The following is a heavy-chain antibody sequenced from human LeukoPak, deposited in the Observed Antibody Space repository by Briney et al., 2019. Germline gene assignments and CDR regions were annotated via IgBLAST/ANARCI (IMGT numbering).Heavy chain of an antibody. CDR1: GYTFTGYY. V-gene: IGHV1-2*02. J-gene: IGHJ4*02. D-gene: IGHD6-13*01. Sequence: GASVKVSCKASGYTFTGYYMHWVRQAPGQGLEWMGWIIPNSGGTNYAQKFQGRVTMTRDTSISTAYMELSRLRSDDTAVYYCARDRTPSSSWYEEGDYFDYWGQGTLVTVSS. CDR2: IIPNSGGT. CDR3: ARDRTPSSSWYEEGDYFDY.